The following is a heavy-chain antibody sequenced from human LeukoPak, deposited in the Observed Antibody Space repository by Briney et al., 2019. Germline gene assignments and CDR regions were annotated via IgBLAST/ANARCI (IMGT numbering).Heavy chain of an antibody. CDR2: INSDGFST. CDR1: GFTFSRYW. J-gene: IGHJ5*02. Sequence: GGSLRLSCVASGFTFSRYWMHWVRQAPGKGLVWVSRINSDGFSTTYADFVRGRFTISRDNAKNTVYLQMNSLRAEDTAVYYRARDYGAWGQGTLVTVSS. D-gene: IGHD4/OR15-4a*01. CDR3: ARDYGA. V-gene: IGHV3-74*03.